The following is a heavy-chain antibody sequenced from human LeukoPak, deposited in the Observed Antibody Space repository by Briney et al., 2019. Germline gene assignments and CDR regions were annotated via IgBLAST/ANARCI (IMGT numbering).Heavy chain of an antibody. CDR1: GGSISSSSYY. V-gene: IGHV4-39*01. D-gene: IGHD3-9*01. CDR2: IYYSGST. J-gene: IGHJ6*03. Sequence: SETLSLTCTVSGGSISSSSYYWGWIRQPPGKGLEWIGSIYYSGSTYYNPSLKSRVTISVDTSKNQFSLKLSSVTAADTAVYYRARRLGDYDILTGYYPHYYYYYYMDVWGKGTTVTISS. CDR3: ARRLGDYDILTGYYPHYYYYYYMDV.